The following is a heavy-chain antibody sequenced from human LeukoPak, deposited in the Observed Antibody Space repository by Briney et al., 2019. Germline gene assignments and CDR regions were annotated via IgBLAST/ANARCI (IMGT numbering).Heavy chain of an antibody. CDR1: GYSISSSSYY. CDR3: ARDITGSFDY. CDR2: IYYSVST. V-gene: IGHV4-39*07. D-gene: IGHD1-14*01. J-gene: IGHJ4*02. Sequence: SETLSLTCTVSGYSISSSSYYWGWIRQPPGKGLEWIGSIYYSVSTYYNPSLKSRVTISVDTSKNQFSLKLSSVTAADTAVYYCARDITGSFDYWGQGNLVTVSS.